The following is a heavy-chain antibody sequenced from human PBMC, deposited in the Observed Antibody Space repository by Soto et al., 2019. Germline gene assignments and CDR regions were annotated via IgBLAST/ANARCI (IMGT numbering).Heavy chain of an antibody. J-gene: IGHJ4*02. V-gene: IGHV4-39*01. D-gene: IGHD3-22*01. CDR1: GGSISSSSYY. Sequence: SETLSLTCTVSGGSISSSSYYWGWIRQPPGKGLEWIGSIYYSGNTYYNPSLKSRVTISVDTSKNQFSLKLSSVTAADTAVYYCARNYYDSSGYEFYFDYWGQGTLVTVSS. CDR2: IYYSGNT. CDR3: ARNYYDSSGYEFYFDY.